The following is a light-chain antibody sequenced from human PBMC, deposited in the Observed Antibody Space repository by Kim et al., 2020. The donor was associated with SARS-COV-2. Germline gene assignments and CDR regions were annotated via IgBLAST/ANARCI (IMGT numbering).Light chain of an antibody. CDR3: GSWDSSLSAWV. CDR1: SSNIGNNY. J-gene: IGLJ3*02. V-gene: IGLV1-51*01. Sequence: QSVLTQPPSVSAAPGQKVTISCSGSSSNIGNNYVSWYQQLPGTAPKVLIYDSTKRPSGIPDRFSGSQSGTSATLGISGLQTGDEADYYCGSWDSSLSAWVFGGGTQLTVL. CDR2: DST.